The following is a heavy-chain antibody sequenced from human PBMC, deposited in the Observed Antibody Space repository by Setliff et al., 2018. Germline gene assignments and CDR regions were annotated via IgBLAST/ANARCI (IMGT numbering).Heavy chain of an antibody. Sequence: PSETLSLTCNVSGYSISSGFSWGWIRQSPGRGLECIGTLYHGSTYYNPSLKSRVTMSIDTSKNQFSLKLNSVTAADMAVYYCTREQWLDPPGYYYMDVWAKGTTVTVSS. J-gene: IGHJ6*03. CDR3: TREQWLDPPGYYYMDV. D-gene: IGHD6-19*01. CDR1: GYSISSGFS. V-gene: IGHV4-38-2*02. CDR2: LYHGST.